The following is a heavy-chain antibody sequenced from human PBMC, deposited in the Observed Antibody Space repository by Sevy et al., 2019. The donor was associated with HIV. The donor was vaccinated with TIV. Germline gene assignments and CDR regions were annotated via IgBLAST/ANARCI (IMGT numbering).Heavy chain of an antibody. CDR1: GYTLTEFS. CDR2: FDPEDGET. J-gene: IGHJ4*02. D-gene: IGHD3-22*01. Sequence: ASVKVSCKVSGYTLTEFSMHWVRQAPGKRLEWMGTFDPEDGETIYAQKFQGRVTMTEDTSTDTVSMELSSLRSEDTAVYYCTTIKDYYDSSGYPFDYWGQGTLVTVSS. CDR3: TTIKDYYDSSGYPFDY. V-gene: IGHV1-24*01.